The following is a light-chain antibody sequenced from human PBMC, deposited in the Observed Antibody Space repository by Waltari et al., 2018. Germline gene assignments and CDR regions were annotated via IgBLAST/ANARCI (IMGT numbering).Light chain of an antibody. V-gene: IGLV4-69*02. J-gene: IGLJ3*02. CDR1: SGHSSNV. Sequence: QLVLTQSPSASASLGASVKLTCTLSSGHSSNVIAWHQPQPEKGPRFLMKVNSDGSHSQGDEIPERFAGSSSGAERYLTISSLQSEEEADYYCQTGGHGTWVFGGGTKLTVL. CDR2: VNSDGSH. CDR3: QTGGHGTWV.